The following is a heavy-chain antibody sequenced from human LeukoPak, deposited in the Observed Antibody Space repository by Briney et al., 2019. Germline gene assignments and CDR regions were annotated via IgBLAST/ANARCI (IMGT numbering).Heavy chain of an antibody. D-gene: IGHD5-18*01. Sequence: GGSLRLSCAASGFTFSDYYMSWIRQTPGKGLEWVSYISSSGTTMEYAKSVKGRFTISRDIAKNSLYLQMNSLRAEDTAVYYCARDTYPPQLIDYWGQGTLVTVSS. CDR1: GFTFSDYY. V-gene: IGHV3-11*04. CDR3: ARDTYPPQLIDY. CDR2: ISSSGTTM. J-gene: IGHJ4*02.